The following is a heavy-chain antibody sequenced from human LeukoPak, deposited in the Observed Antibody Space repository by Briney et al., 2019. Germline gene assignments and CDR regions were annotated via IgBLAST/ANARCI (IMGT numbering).Heavy chain of an antibody. V-gene: IGHV3-23*01. J-gene: IGHJ4*02. CDR2: ITGSGGDT. Sequence: PGGSLRLSCGASGFTFSNYAMTWVRQAPGKGLEWVSSITGSGGDTYHAASVKGRFTISRDNSKNTLHLQMNSLRAEDTALYYCTKGSASSRPSVFDYWGQGILVTVS. CDR1: GFTFSNYA. D-gene: IGHD2-15*01. CDR3: TKGSASSRPSVFDY.